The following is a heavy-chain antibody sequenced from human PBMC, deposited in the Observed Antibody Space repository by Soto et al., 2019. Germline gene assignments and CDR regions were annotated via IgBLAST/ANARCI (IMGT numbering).Heavy chain of an antibody. CDR3: ARDPGYGDYGVDY. J-gene: IGHJ4*02. Sequence: GGSLRLSCAASGFTFSSYSMNWVRQAPGKGLEWVSSISSSSSYIYYADSVKGRFTISRDNAKNSLYLQMNSLRAEDTAVYYCARDPGYGDYGVDYWGQGTLVTVSS. CDR1: GFTFSSYS. V-gene: IGHV3-21*01. D-gene: IGHD4-17*01. CDR2: ISSSSSYI.